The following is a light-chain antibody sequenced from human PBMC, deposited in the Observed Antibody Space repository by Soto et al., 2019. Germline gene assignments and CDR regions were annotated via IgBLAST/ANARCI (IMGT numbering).Light chain of an antibody. Sequence: QAVVTQPPSASGTPGQRVTISCSGSSSNIGSNYVYWYQQLPGTAPKLLIYRNNQRPSGVPDRFSGSKSGTSASLAISGLRSDDEADYYCTSWDDRLSAWVFGGGTKLTVL. CDR1: SSNIGSNY. CDR3: TSWDDRLSAWV. CDR2: RNN. V-gene: IGLV1-47*01. J-gene: IGLJ3*02.